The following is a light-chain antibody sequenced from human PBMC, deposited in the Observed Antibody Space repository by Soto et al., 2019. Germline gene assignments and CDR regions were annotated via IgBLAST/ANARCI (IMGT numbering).Light chain of an antibody. CDR1: QSVSTN. CDR2: GAS. V-gene: IGKV3-15*01. CDR3: QQYNNLPGT. Sequence: EIVMTQSPATLSLSPGERATLSCRASQSVSTNLAWYQQKPGQAPRLLIYGASTRATGIPARFSGSGSGTDFTLTISSLQSEDFAVYFCQQYNNLPGTFGHGTKVEIK. J-gene: IGKJ1*01.